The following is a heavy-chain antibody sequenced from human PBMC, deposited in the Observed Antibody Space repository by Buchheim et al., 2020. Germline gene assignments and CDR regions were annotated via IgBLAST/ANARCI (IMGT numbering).Heavy chain of an antibody. Sequence: QVQLVESGGGVVQPGRSLRLSCAASGLTFSSYAMHWVRQAPGKGLEWVAVISYDGSNKYYADSVQGRFTISRDNSKNTLYLHINSLRADDTAVYYCARDGRYSSGWYPSGYFDYWGQGTL. CDR2: ISYDGSNK. CDR3: ARDGRYSSGWYPSGYFDY. J-gene: IGHJ4*02. D-gene: IGHD6-19*01. CDR1: GLTFSSYA. V-gene: IGHV3-30*04.